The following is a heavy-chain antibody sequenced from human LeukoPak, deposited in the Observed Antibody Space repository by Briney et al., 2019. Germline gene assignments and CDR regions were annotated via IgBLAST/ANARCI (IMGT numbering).Heavy chain of an antibody. V-gene: IGHV3-21*01. CDR2: ISSSSSYI. CDR1: GFTFSSYS. CDR3: ARDGGYCSSTSCLAEYDY. Sequence: GGSLRLSCAASGFTFSSYSMNWVRQAPGKGLEWVSSISSSSSYIYYADSVKGRFTNSRDNAKNSLYLQMNSLRAEDTAVYYCARDGGYCSSTSCLAEYDYWGQGTLVTVSS. J-gene: IGHJ4*02. D-gene: IGHD2-2*01.